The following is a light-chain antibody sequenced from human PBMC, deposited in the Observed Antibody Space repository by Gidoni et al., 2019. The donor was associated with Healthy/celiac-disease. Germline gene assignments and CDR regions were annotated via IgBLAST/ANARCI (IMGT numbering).Light chain of an antibody. V-gene: IGKV1-5*01. CDR3: QQYNSYSLIT. CDR2: DAS. Sequence: DIQMTQSPPTLSASVGDRVTITCRASQSISSWLAWYQQKPGKAPKLLIYDASSLESGVPSRFSGSGSGTEFTLTISSLQPDDFATYYCQQYNSYSLITFGQXTRLEIK. CDR1: QSISSW. J-gene: IGKJ5*01.